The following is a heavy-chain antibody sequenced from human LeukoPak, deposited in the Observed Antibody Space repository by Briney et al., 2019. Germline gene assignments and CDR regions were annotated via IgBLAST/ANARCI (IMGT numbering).Heavy chain of an antibody. J-gene: IGHJ5*02. CDR1: GYTFTSYY. CDR2: INPTGGST. CDR3: ARDNSVGDNAWWFDP. V-gene: IGHV1-46*01. D-gene: IGHD1-26*01. Sequence: GASVKVSCKASGYTFTSYYMHWVRQAPGQGLEWMGLINPTGGSTGYAQKFQGRFTMTRDNSTNTAYMELSSLRSEDTAIYYCARDNSVGDNAWWFDPWGQGTLVTVSS.